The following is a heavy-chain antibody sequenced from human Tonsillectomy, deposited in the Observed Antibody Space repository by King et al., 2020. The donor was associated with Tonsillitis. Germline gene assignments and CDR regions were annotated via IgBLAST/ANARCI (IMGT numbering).Heavy chain of an antibody. J-gene: IGHJ2*01. CDR1: GYTFTNYA. Sequence: VQLVESGSELKKPGASVKVSCKASGYTFTNYAMNWVRQAPGQGLEWMGWINTNTGNPTYAQGFTGRFVFSLDTSVSTAYLQISSLKAEDTAMYYCARDNLNSGYWYFDLWGRGTLVTVSA. CDR3: ARDNLNSGYWYFDL. CDR2: INTNTGNP. D-gene: IGHD1-20*01. V-gene: IGHV7-4-1*02.